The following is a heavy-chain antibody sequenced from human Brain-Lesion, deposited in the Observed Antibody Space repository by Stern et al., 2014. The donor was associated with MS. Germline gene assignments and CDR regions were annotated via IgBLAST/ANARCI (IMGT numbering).Heavy chain of an antibody. D-gene: IGHD4-17*01. J-gene: IGHJ4*02. CDR3: TRDRLDYGYSYFDY. Sequence: EVQLLESGGGLIEPGRALRLSCTASGFSSGDYAINWIRQAPGKGVEWVGFIRSKGYGGAAEYAASVKGRFTISRDDSKSIAYLQVNGRKTEDTAVYYCTRDRLDYGYSYFDYWGQGTLVTVSS. V-gene: IGHV3-49*03. CDR2: IRSKGYGGAA. CDR1: GFSSGDYA.